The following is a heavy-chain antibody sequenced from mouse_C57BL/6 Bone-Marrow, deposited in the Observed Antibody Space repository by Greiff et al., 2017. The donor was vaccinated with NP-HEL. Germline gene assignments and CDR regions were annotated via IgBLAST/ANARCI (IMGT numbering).Heavy chain of an antibody. CDR2: ILPGSGST. CDR3: ARCRLRRGNYFDY. Sequence: LVEPGASVKLSCKATGYTFPGYWIEWVKQRPGHGLEWIGEILPGSGSTNYNEKFKGKATFTADTSSNTAYMQRSSLTTEDSAIYYCARCRLRRGNYFDYGGQGTTLTVSS. CDR1: GYTFPGYW. V-gene: IGHV1-9*01. J-gene: IGHJ2*01. D-gene: IGHD2-4*01.